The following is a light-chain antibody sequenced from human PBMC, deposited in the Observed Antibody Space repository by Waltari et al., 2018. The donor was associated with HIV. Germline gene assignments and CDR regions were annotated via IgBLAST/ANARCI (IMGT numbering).Light chain of an antibody. V-gene: IGKV3-20*01. CDR1: QSVSSNY. CDR2: AAS. CDR3: QQYGTSPFT. Sequence: DIVLTQSPATLSVSPGEGATLSCRASQSVSSNYLAWYQQKPGQAPRLLIYAASRRATGIPDRFSGSGSGTDFTLTINRLEPEDFAVYYCQQYGTSPFTFGPGTKVDIK. J-gene: IGKJ3*01.